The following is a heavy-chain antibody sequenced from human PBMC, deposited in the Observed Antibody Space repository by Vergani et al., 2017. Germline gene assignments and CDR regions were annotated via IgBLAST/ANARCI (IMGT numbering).Heavy chain of an antibody. CDR3: AREIASGYSSGWSSGPFDY. D-gene: IGHD6-19*01. J-gene: IGHJ4*02. CDR2: IYSGGST. CDR1: GFTVSSNY. V-gene: IGHV3-53*01. Sequence: EVQLVESGGGLIQPGGSLRLSCAASGFTVSSNYMSWVRQAPGKGLDWVSVIYSGGSTYYADSVKVRFTISRDTSKNTLYLQLNSLRAEDTAVYYCAREIASGYSSGWSSGPFDYWGQGTLVTVSS.